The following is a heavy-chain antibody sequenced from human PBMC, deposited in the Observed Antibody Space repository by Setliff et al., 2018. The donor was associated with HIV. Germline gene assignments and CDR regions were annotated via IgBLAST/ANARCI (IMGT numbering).Heavy chain of an antibody. D-gene: IGHD1-26*01. V-gene: IGHV4-31*03. CDR2: IYPTGKT. CDR1: GDPIFIGGYY. CDR3: AKEGNSVDNWLDP. Sequence: SETLSLTCTVSGDPIFIGGYYWSWIRQHPGGGLEWIGYIYPTGKTYYNPSLQSRIIMSLDMSQNQFSLNLSSVTAADTSVYYCAKEGNSVDNWLDPWGPGTLVTVSS. J-gene: IGHJ5*02.